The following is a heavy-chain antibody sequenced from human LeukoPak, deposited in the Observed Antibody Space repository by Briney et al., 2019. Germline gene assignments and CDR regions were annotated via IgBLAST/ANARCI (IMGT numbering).Heavy chain of an antibody. V-gene: IGHV1-2*02. CDR1: GYTFTGYY. D-gene: IGHD2-15*01. CDR2: INPNGGGA. Sequence: ASVNLSFTASGYTFTGYYMRRVRHAPGQGLEWMGWINPNGGGANYEQKFERRGTMTRGTYISTSYKQLSKLMADDTAVSDCARERTLTSCYDYRGQGTLVTVSS. CDR3: ARERTLTSCYDY. J-gene: IGHJ4*02.